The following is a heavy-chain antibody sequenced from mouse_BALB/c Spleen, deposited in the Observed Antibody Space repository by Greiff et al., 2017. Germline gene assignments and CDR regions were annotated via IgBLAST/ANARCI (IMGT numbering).Heavy chain of an antibody. CDR1: GYAFTNYL. CDR2: INPGSGGT. V-gene: IGHV1-54*01. J-gene: IGHJ3*01. CDR3: ARGGLRHEAWFAY. Sequence: VQVVESGAELVRPGTSVKVSCKASGYAFTNYLIEWVKQRPGQGLEWIGVINPGSGGTNYNEKFKGKATLTADKSSSTAYMQLSSLTSDDSAVYFCARGGLRHEAWFAYWGQGTLVTVSA. D-gene: IGHD1-2*01.